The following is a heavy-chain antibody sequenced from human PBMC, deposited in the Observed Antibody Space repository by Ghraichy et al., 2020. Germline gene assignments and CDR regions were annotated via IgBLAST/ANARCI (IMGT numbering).Heavy chain of an antibody. D-gene: IGHD4-17*01. J-gene: IGHJ4*02. CDR2: ISYDGSNK. CDR3: ARDLAPISVTTQWGFDY. V-gene: IGHV3-30-3*01. CDR1: GFTFSSYA. Sequence: GESLNISCAASGFTFSSYAMHWVRQAPGKGLEWVAVISYDGSNKYYADSVKGRFTISRDNSKNTLYLQMNSLRAEDTAVYYCARDLAPISVTTQWGFDYWGQGTLVTVSS.